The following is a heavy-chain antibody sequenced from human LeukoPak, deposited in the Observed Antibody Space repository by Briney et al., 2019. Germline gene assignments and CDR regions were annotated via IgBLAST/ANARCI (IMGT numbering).Heavy chain of an antibody. V-gene: IGHV1-2*02. J-gene: IGHJ4*02. Sequence: GASVKVSCKASGYTFTGYYIHWVRQAPGQGLEWMGWITPNSGGTNYAQKFQGRVTMTRDTSITTAYMELPSLRSDDTAVYYCALYDFWSGYPDYWGQGTLVTVSS. D-gene: IGHD3-3*01. CDR1: GYTFTGYY. CDR2: ITPNSGGT. CDR3: ALYDFWSGYPDY.